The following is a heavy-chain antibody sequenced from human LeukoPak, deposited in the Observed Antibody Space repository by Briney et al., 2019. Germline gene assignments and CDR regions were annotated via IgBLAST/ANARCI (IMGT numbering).Heavy chain of an antibody. CDR3: AKDRGGYGYNHPPPY. CDR1: GFTFSSYA. D-gene: IGHD5-24*01. Sequence: GGSLRLSCAASGFTFSSYAMSWVRQAPGKGLEWVSAISGSGGSTYYADSVKGRFTISRDNSKNTLYLQMNRLRAEDTAVYYCAKDRGGYGYNHPPPYWGQGTLVTVSS. V-gene: IGHV3-23*01. CDR2: ISGSGGST. J-gene: IGHJ4*02.